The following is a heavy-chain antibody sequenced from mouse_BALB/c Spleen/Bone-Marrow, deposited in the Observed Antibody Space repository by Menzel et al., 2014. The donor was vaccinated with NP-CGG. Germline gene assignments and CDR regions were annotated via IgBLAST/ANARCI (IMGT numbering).Heavy chain of an antibody. CDR3: ARDGNYRYAMDY. CDR1: GFTFTSYW. CDR2: INPSNGRT. J-gene: IGHJ4*01. V-gene: IGHV1S81*02. Sequence: VKLVESGAGLVKPGASVKLSCMASGFTFTSYWIHWVKQRPGQGPEWIGEINPSNGRTNYNEKFKSKATLTEDKSSSTAYMQLSSLTSEDSAVYYCARDGNYRYAMDYWGQGTSVTVSS. D-gene: IGHD2-1*01.